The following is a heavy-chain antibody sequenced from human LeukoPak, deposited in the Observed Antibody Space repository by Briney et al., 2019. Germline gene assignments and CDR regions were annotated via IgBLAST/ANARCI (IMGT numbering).Heavy chain of an antibody. CDR1: GYTFTGYY. CDR3: ARDLPRGYYDSSGYYY. V-gene: IGHV1-2*02. CDR2: INPNSGGT. J-gene: IGHJ4*02. Sequence: ASVTVSCKASGYTFTGYYMHWVRQAPGQGLEWMGWINPNSGGTNYAQKFQGRVTMTRDTSISTAYMELSRLRSDDTAVYYCARDLPRGYYDSSGYYYWGQGTLVTVSS. D-gene: IGHD3-22*01.